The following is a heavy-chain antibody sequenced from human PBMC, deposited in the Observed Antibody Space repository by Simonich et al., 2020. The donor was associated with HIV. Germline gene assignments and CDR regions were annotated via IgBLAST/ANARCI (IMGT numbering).Heavy chain of an antibody. CDR3: ARDGRKGSSTSCSDY. D-gene: IGHD2-2*01. V-gene: IGHV3-21*01. CDR2: ISSSSSYI. CDR1: GFTFSSYS. J-gene: IGHJ4*02. Sequence: EVQLVESGGGLVKPGGSLRLSCAASGFTFSSYSMNWFHQAPGKGLEWVSSISSSSSYIYYADAVKGRFTISRDNAKNSLYLQMNSLRAEDTAVYYCARDGRKGSSTSCSDYWGQGTLVTVSS.